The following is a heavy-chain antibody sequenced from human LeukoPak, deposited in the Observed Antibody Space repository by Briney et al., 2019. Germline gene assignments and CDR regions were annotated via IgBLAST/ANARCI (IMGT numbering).Heavy chain of an antibody. Sequence: GGSLRLSCAASGFTFSSYSMNWVRQAPGKGLEWVSSISSSSSYIYYADSVKGRFTISRDNAKNSLYLQMNSLRAEDTAVYYCARGSDYSGYGVLDYWGQGTLVTVSS. CDR1: GFTFSSYS. CDR2: ISSSSSYI. J-gene: IGHJ4*02. CDR3: ARGSDYSGYGVLDY. V-gene: IGHV3-21*01. D-gene: IGHD5-12*01.